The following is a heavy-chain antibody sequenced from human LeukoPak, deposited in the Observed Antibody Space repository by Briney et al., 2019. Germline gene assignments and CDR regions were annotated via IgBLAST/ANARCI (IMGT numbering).Heavy chain of an antibody. CDR2: IKSKSDGGTT. V-gene: IGHV3-15*01. CDR1: GFTFNKAW. D-gene: IGHD3-16*01. J-gene: IGHJ4*02. Sequence: PGGSLRLSCAASGFTFNKAWMSWVRQAPGKGLEWVGRIKSKSDGGTTDYAAPVKGRFTISRDDSKNTLDLQMNGLKTEDTAVYYCVTNFIFRLGAQLDHWGQGTLVTVSS. CDR3: VTNFIFRLGAQLDH.